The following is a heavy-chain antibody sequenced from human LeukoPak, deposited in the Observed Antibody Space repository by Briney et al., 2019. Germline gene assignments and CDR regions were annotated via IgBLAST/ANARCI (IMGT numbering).Heavy chain of an antibody. V-gene: IGHV4-39*01. D-gene: IGHD1-26*01. J-gene: IGHJ5*02. CDR1: GDSISSGDYY. CDR2: IYYSGST. Sequence: PSETLSLTCTVSGDSISSGDYYWGWIRQPPGKGLEWIGSIYYSGSTYYNPSLKSRVTISVDTSKNQFSLKLSSVTAADTAVYYCARHAGVGVGEMNWWFDPWGQGTLVTVSS. CDR3: ARHAGVGVGEMNWWFDP.